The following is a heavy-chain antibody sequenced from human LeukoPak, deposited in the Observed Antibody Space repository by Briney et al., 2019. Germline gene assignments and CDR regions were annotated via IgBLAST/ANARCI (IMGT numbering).Heavy chain of an antibody. V-gene: IGHV3-23*01. Sequence: PGGSLRLSCAASGFTFSSYAMSWVRQAPGKGLEWVSTISASGGSTYYADSVKGRFTISRDNSKNTLYLQMNSLRAEDTAVYYCARGGAGVRQGRFDYWGQGTLVTVSS. CDR1: GFTFSSYA. J-gene: IGHJ4*02. CDR2: ISASGGST. D-gene: IGHD4-23*01. CDR3: ARGGAGVRQGRFDY.